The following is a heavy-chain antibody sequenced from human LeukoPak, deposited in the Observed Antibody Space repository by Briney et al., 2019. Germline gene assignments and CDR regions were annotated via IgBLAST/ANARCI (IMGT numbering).Heavy chain of an antibody. CDR3: AREQQLVPTFDY. V-gene: IGHV3-23*01. Sequence: GGSLRLSCAASGFTFSSYAMSWVRQAPGKGLEWVSAISGSGGSTYYADSVKGRFTISRDNAKNSLYLQMNSLRAEDTAVYYCAREQQLVPTFDYWGQGTLVTVSS. CDR2: ISGSGGST. J-gene: IGHJ4*02. CDR1: GFTFSSYA. D-gene: IGHD6-13*01.